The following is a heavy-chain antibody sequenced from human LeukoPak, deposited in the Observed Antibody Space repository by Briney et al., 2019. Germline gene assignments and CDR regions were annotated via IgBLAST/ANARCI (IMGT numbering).Heavy chain of an antibody. CDR1: GGSISSNPYD. CDR3: ARTYYYASSAFDI. CDR2: IYYGGST. J-gene: IGHJ3*02. D-gene: IGHD3-22*01. Sequence: SETLSLTCTVTGGSISSNPYDWDWIRQPPGKGLECIGSIYYGGSTYYNPSLKSRVIISVDTSKNQFYLKLSSVTAADTAVYYYARTYYYASSAFDIWGRGTMVTVSS. V-gene: IGHV4-39*01.